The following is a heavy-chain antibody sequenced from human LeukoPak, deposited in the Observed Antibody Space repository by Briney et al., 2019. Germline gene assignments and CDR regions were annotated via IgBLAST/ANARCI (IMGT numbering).Heavy chain of an antibody. CDR1: GFTFSSYS. V-gene: IGHV3-48*04. D-gene: IGHD4-11*01. J-gene: IGHJ4*02. CDR2: ISSSSSTI. CDR3: ARATQIRDYSSNY. Sequence: GGSLRLSCAASGFTFSSYSMNWVRQAPGKGLEWVSYISSSSSTIYYADSVKGRFTISRDNAKNSLYLQMNSLRAEDTAVYYCARATQIRDYSSNYWGQGTLVTVSS.